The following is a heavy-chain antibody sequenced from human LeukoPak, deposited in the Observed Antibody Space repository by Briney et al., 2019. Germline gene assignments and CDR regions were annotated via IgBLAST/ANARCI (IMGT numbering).Heavy chain of an antibody. CDR3: ASMDSSGPNYYGMDV. Sequence: ASVKVSCKASGGTFSSYAISWVRQAPGKGLEWMGGIIPIFGTANYAQKFQGGVTITADESTSTAYMELSSLRSEDTAVYYCASMDSSGPNYYGMDVWGQGTTVTVSS. CDR2: IIPIFGTA. CDR1: GGTFSSYA. J-gene: IGHJ6*02. V-gene: IGHV1-69*13. D-gene: IGHD6-19*01.